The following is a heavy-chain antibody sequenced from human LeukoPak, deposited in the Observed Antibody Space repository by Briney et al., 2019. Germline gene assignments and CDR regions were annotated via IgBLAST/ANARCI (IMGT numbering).Heavy chain of an antibody. J-gene: IGHJ5*02. CDR1: GYTFTSYG. D-gene: IGHD2-2*01. Sequence: ASVKVSCKASGYTFTSYGISWVRQAPGQGLEWMGWISAYNGNTNYAQNFQGRVTMPTDTSTSTAYMELRSLRSDDTAVYYCARDELSYQVLWDLDPWGQGTLVTVSS. CDR2: ISAYNGNT. CDR3: ARDELSYQVLWDLDP. V-gene: IGHV1-18*01.